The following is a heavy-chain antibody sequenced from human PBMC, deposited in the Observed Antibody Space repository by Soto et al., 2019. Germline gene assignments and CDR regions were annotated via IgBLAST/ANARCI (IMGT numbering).Heavy chain of an antibody. V-gene: IGHV1-3*01. CDR3: ARDRTVQLERRGAPDY. Sequence: QVQLLQSGAEMKKPGASVKVSCKTSGDSFTNYAIHWFRQAPAQSLEWLGWIDAANGKTEFSQRFQGRVTLTRDTSATTAYMELSSLTSEDTAVYYCARDRTVQLERRGAPDYWGQGTLVTVSS. CDR2: IDAANGKT. J-gene: IGHJ4*02. CDR1: GDSFTNYA. D-gene: IGHD1-1*01.